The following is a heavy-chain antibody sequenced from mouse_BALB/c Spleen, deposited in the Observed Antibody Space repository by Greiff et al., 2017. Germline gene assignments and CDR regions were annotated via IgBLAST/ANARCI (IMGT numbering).Heavy chain of an antibody. V-gene: IGHV14-3*02. J-gene: IGHJ4*01. CDR3: ARSGFTTATGSYAMDY. D-gene: IGHD1-2*01. CDR2: IDPANGNT. CDR1: GFNIKDTY. Sequence: VQLQQSGAELVKPGASVKLSCTASGFNIKDTYMHWVKQRPEQGLEWIGRIDPANGNTKYDPKFQGKATITADTSSNTAYLQLSSLTSEDTAVYYCARSGFTTATGSYAMDYWGQGTSVTVSS.